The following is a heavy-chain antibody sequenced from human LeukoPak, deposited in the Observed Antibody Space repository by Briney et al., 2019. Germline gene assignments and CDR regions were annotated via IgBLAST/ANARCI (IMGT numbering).Heavy chain of an antibody. Sequence: SSETLSLTCTVSGGSISSYYWSWIRQPPGKGLEWIGYIYYSGSTNYNPSLKSRVTISVDTSKNQFSLKLSSVTAADTAVYYCAREYQASAAAAGTMTDAFDIWGQGTMVTVSS. D-gene: IGHD6-13*01. CDR3: AREYQASAAAAGTMTDAFDI. CDR2: IYYSGST. CDR1: GGSISSYY. V-gene: IGHV4-59*01. J-gene: IGHJ3*02.